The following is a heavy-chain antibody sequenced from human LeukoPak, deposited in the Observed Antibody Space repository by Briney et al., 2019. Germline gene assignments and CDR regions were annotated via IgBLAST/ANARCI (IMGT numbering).Heavy chain of an antibody. CDR3: ASSWIVAGIIDY. D-gene: IGHD6-19*01. CDR1: GFNFNDAA. Sequence: GGSLRLSCAASGFNFNDAAMTWVRQAPGKGLEWVSLIASSGRNTYYTDSVRGRFTISRDNSKKTLSLQMNSLRAGDTAVYYCASSWIVAGIIDYWGQGTLVTVSS. V-gene: IGHV3-23*01. CDR2: IASSGRNT. J-gene: IGHJ4*02.